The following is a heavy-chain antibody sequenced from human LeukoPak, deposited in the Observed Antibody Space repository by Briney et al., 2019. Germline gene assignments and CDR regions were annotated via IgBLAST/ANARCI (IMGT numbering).Heavy chain of an antibody. J-gene: IGHJ5*02. CDR2: INPNSGGT. CDR3: ARGTDYWFDP. V-gene: IGHV1-2*02. CDR1: GYTFTVYY. Sequence: GASVKVSFKSTGYTFTVYYMHLVQQAPGQGLEWMGWINPNSGGTNYAQKFQGRVTMTRDTSISAAYMELGRLRSDDTAVYYCARGTDYWFDPWGQGTLVTVSS.